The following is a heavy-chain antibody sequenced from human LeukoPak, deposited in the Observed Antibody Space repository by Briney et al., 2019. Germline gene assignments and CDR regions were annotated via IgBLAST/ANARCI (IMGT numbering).Heavy chain of an antibody. D-gene: IGHD3-10*01. V-gene: IGHV1-18*01. CDR3: ARRPIWFGEGDY. CDR2: MNPNSGNT. CDR1: GGTFSNYA. Sequence: ASVKVSCKASGGTFSNYAISWVRQAPGQGLEWMGWMNPNSGNTNYAQKLQGRVTMTTDTSTSTAYMELRSLRSDDTAVYYCARRPIWFGEGDYWGQGTLVTVSS. J-gene: IGHJ4*02.